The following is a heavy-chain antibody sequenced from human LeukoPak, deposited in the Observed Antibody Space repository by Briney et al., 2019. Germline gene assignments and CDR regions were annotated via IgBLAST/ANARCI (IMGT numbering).Heavy chain of an antibody. CDR2: IYYSGST. V-gene: IGHV4-59*08. CDR3: ARGARAGYNLEPFDY. D-gene: IGHD5-24*01. J-gene: IGHJ4*02. Sequence: SETLSLTCTVPGGSMSSYYWSWIRQPPGKGLEWIGYIYYSGSTKYNPSLKSRVTISVDTSKNQFSLKLSSVTAADTAVYYCARGARAGYNLEPFDYWGQGTLVTVSS. CDR1: GGSMSSYY.